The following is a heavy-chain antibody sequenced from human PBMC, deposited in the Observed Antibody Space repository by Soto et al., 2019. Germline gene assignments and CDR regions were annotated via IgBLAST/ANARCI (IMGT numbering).Heavy chain of an antibody. D-gene: IGHD3-3*01. J-gene: IGHJ6*03. CDR2: ISAYNGNT. V-gene: IGHV1-18*01. CDR3: ARNFGVVASYYYYYYKDV. CDR1: GYTFTSYG. Sequence: ASVKVSCKASGYTFTSYGISWVRQAPGQGLEWMGWISAYNGNTKYAQKLQGRVTMTTDTSTSTAYMELRSLRSDDTAVYYCARNFGVVASYYYYYYKDVWGTGTTVTVSS.